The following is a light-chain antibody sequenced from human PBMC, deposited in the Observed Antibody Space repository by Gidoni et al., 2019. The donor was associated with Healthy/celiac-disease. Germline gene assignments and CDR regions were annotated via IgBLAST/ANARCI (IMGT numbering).Light chain of an antibody. CDR3: QKYNSAPRT. V-gene: IGKV1-27*01. CDR2: AAS. J-gene: IGKJ1*01. CDR1: QGISNY. Sequence: DLQMTQSPSSLSASVGDRVTITCRASQGISNYLAWYQQKPGKVPKLLIYAASTLQSGVPSRFSGSGSGKDFTLTISSMQPEDVATYYCQKYNSAPRTFGQGTKVEIK.